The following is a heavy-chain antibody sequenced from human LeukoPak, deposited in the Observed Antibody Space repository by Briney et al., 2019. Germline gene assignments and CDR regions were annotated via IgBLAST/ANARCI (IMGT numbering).Heavy chain of an antibody. J-gene: IGHJ4*02. CDR3: ARGGWYLD. CDR2: INHSGST. V-gene: IGHV4-34*01. D-gene: IGHD6-19*01. CDR1: GGSFSGYY. Sequence: SETLSLTCAVYGGSFSGYYWSWIRQPPGKGLEWIGEINHSGSTNYNPSLTSRVTISVDTSKNQFSLKLSSVTPADTAVYYCARGGWYLDWGQGTLVTVSS.